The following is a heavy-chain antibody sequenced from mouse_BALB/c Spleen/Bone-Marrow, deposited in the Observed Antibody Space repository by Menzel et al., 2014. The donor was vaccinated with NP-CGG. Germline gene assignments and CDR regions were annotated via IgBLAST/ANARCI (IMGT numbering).Heavy chain of an antibody. CDR1: GFNIKDTY. D-gene: IGHD1-1*01. J-gene: IGHJ4*01. CDR3: ARKLRLYAMDY. Sequence: EVHLVESGAELVKPGASVKLSCTASGFNIKDTYMHWVKQRPEQGLEWIGRIEPANDNARYDPKFLGKATITADTSSNTAYLQLSSLTSEDTAVYYCARKLRLYAMDYWGQGTSVTVSS. V-gene: IGHV14-3*02. CDR2: IEPANDNA.